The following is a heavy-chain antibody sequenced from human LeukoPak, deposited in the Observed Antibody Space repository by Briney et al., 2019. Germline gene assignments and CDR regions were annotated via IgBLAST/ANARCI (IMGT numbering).Heavy chain of an antibody. J-gene: IGHJ4*02. Sequence: SVKVSCKASGGTFSSYAISWVRQAPGQGLEWMGRIIPIFGTANYAQKFQGRVTITTDESTSTAYMELSSLRSEDTAVYYCARAARAPGNSSSWSPFDYWGQGTLVTVSS. CDR2: IIPIFGTA. CDR1: GGTFSSYA. CDR3: ARAARAPGNSSSWSPFDY. D-gene: IGHD6-13*01. V-gene: IGHV1-69*05.